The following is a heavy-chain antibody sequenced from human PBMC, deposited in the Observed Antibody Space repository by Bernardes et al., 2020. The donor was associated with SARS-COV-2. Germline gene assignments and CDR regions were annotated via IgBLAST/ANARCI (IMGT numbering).Heavy chain of an antibody. J-gene: IGHJ6*02. CDR2: IGTAGDT. CDR1: GFTFSSYD. V-gene: IGHV3-13*01. CDR3: ATALTVTTLYGMDV. D-gene: IGHD4-17*01. Sequence: GGSLRLSCAASGFTFSSYDMHWVRQATGKVLEWVSAIGTAGDTYYPGSVKGRFTISRENAKNSLYLQMNSLRAGDTAVYYCATALTVTTLYGMDVWGQGTTVTVSS.